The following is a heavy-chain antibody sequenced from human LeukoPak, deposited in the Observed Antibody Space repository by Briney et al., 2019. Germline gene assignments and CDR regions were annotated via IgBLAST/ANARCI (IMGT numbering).Heavy chain of an antibody. CDR1: GFSFTNFW. Sequence: GGSLRLSCAVSGFSFTNFWMSWVRQAPGRGLEWVANIHPEGNEKYHVESVKGRFTISRDNTKNLLFLQMNGLRVEDTAVYYCARGDVFSGDHWGQGTLVTVSS. V-gene: IGHV3-7*04. J-gene: IGHJ4*02. CDR2: IHPEGNEK. CDR3: ARGDVFSGDH.